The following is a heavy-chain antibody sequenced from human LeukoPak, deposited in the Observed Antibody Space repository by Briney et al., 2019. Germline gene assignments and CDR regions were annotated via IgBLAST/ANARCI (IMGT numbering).Heavy chain of an antibody. D-gene: IGHD6-19*01. CDR2: IRYDGSNK. Sequence: GGSLRLSCAASGFTFSSYGMHWVRQAPGKGLEWVAFIRYDGSNKYYADSVKGRFTISRDNPKNTLYLQMNSLRAEDTAVYYCAKGHTGYSSGWYYFDYWGQGTLVTVSS. CDR1: GFTFSSYG. J-gene: IGHJ4*02. CDR3: AKGHTGYSSGWYYFDY. V-gene: IGHV3-30*02.